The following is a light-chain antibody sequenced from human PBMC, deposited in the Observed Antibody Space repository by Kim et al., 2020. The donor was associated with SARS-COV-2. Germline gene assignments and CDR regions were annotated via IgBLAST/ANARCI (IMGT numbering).Light chain of an antibody. CDR3: CSYAGSYTHV. CDR2: DVK. J-gene: IGLJ1*01. CDR1: SRDVGSYNY. V-gene: IGLV2-11*01. Sequence: QSALTQVRSVSGSPGQSVTISCTGTSRDVGSYNYVSWYQQHPGKAPKLMIYDVKKRPSGVPDRFSGSKSGNTASLTISGLQAEDEADYYCCSYAGSYTHVFGSGTKVTVL.